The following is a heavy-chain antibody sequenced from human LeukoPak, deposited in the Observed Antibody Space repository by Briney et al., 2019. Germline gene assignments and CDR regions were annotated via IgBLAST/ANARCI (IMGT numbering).Heavy chain of an antibody. Sequence: GGSLRLSCAASGFTFSSYEMNWVRQAPGKGLEWVSHISSSGSTIYYADSVKGRFTISRDNAKNSLYLQMNSLRAEDTAVYYCARAETIVVVDYWGQGTLVTVSS. J-gene: IGHJ4*02. D-gene: IGHD3-22*01. V-gene: IGHV3-48*03. CDR2: ISSSGSTI. CDR3: ARAETIVVVDY. CDR1: GFTFSSYE.